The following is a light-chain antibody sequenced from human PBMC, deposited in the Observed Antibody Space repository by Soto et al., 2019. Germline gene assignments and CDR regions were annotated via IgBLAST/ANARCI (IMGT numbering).Light chain of an antibody. CDR3: QQYDDWPLT. Sequence: KVMTQSPATQSVSPGERATLSCRASENIKNRLAWYQQKPGQGPRLLIYDAFTRATDIPARFSGSASGTEFTLTISSLQYEDSAFYYCQQYDDWPLTLGGGTKVEIK. V-gene: IGKV3-15*01. J-gene: IGKJ4*01. CDR1: ENIKNR. CDR2: DAF.